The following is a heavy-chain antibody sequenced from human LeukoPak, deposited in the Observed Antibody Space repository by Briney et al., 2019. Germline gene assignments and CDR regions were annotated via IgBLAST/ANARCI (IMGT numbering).Heavy chain of an antibody. Sequence: ASVKVSCKASVYTFTGYYMHWVRQAPGQGLEWVGWINPNSGGTNYAQKFQGRVTMTRDTSISTAYMELSRLRSDDTAVYYCASRPGGYCSGGSCYPDAFDIWGQGTMVTVSS. CDR1: VYTFTGYY. V-gene: IGHV1-2*02. CDR3: ASRPGGYCSGGSCYPDAFDI. J-gene: IGHJ3*02. D-gene: IGHD2-15*01. CDR2: INPNSGGT.